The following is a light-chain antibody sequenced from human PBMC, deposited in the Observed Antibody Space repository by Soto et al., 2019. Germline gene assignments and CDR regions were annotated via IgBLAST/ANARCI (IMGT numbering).Light chain of an antibody. CDR3: QQYESSPIT. CDR1: QTLSSNS. CDR2: GAS. Sequence: EIVLTQSPGTLSLSPGERATLSCRASQTLSSNSLAWYQQRPGQTPRVLVYGASNRATGIPDKFSGSGSGTDFTLTISRREPGDFAVYYCQQYESSPITFGGGTKVDI. V-gene: IGKV3-20*01. J-gene: IGKJ4*01.